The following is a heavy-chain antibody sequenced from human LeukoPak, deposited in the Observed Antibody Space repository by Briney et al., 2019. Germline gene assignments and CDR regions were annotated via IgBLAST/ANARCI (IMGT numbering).Heavy chain of an antibody. CDR1: GGTFSSYA. CDR3: ASRQGAVVTSNWFDP. CDR2: IIPIFGTA. D-gene: IGHD2-21*02. V-gene: IGHV1-69*06. J-gene: IGHJ5*02. Sequence: GASVKVSCKASGGTFSSYAISWVRQAPGQGLEWMGGIIPIFGTANYAQKFQGRVTITADKSTSTAYMELSSLRSEDTAVYYCASRQGAVVTSNWFDPWGQGTLVTVSS.